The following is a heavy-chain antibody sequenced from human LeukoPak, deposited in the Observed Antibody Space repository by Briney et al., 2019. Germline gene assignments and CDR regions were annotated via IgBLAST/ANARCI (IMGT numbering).Heavy chain of an antibody. J-gene: IGHJ4*02. V-gene: IGHV4-30-4*08. CDR3: ARLSAEAYVDY. D-gene: IGHD1-26*01. Sequence: SETLSLTCTVSGGSISSSSYYWGWIRQPPGKGLEWIGYIYYSGSTYYNPSLKSRVTISVDTSKNQFSLKLSSVTAADTAVYYCARLSAEAYVDYWGQGTVVTVSS. CDR2: IYYSGST. CDR1: GGSISSSSYY.